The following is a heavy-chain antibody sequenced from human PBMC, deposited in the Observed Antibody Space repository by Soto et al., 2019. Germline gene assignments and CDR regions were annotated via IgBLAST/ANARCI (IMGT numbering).Heavy chain of an antibody. Sequence: QLVQSGAEVKKPGASVKVSCKASGYTFTSYDINWVRQATGQGLEWMGWMNPNSGNTGYAPKVPGRVPMTRNTSISTASMALSSLRSEDTAMYYCARETKGMDVCGQGTTVTVSS. CDR3: ARETKGMDV. V-gene: IGHV1-8*01. CDR2: MNPNSGNT. J-gene: IGHJ6*02. CDR1: GYTFTSYD.